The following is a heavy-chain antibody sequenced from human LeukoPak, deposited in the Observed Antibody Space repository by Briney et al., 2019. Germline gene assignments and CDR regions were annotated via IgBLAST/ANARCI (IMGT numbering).Heavy chain of an antibody. D-gene: IGHD2-21*02. J-gene: IGHJ1*01. V-gene: IGHV3-23*01. CDR3: AKVFVTGMSYLPH. CDR2: FSDSGGTS. Sequence: GGSLRLSCAASGFTFSTYAMSWVRQAPGKGLEWVSGFSDSGGTSYYADSVKGRLTISRDNSKNTLYLQMNSLRAEDTAVYYCAKVFVTGMSYLPHWGQGALVIVSS. CDR1: GFTFSTYA.